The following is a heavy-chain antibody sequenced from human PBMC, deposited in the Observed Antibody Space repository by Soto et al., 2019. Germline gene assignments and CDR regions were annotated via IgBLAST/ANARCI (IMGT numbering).Heavy chain of an antibody. D-gene: IGHD5-12*01. V-gene: IGHV3-30*18. J-gene: IGHJ4*02. CDR1: GFTFSSYG. Sequence: QVQLVESGGGVVQPGRSLRLSCAASGFTFSSYGMHWVRQAPGKGLERVAVISYDGSYKYYADSMKGRVTISRDNSKNTLYVQMNSLRAEDTAVYYCAKEGSVVATTPDFDYWGQGTLVTVSS. CDR3: AKEGSVVATTPDFDY. CDR2: ISYDGSYK.